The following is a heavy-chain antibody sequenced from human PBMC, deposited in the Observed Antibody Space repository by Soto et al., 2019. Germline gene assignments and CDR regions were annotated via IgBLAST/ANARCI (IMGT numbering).Heavy chain of an antibody. CDR3: ARDLVGATTSSYFDY. D-gene: IGHD1-26*01. CDR2: ISAYSGDT. CDR1: GYTFTSYG. J-gene: IGHJ4*02. V-gene: IGHV1-18*01. Sequence: ASVKVSCKASGYTFTSYGITWVRQAPGQGLEWMGWISAYSGDTNYAQNLQGRVTMTRDTSTSTAYMDLRSLRSDDTAVYYCARDLVGATTSSYFDYWGQGTLVTVSS.